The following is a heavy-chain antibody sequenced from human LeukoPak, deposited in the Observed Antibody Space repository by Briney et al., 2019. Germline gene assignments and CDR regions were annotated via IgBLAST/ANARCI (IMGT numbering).Heavy chain of an antibody. D-gene: IGHD6-19*01. J-gene: IGHJ5*02. CDR1: RFTFSGYA. CDR2: IDASGVNT. Sequence: GGSLRLSCAASRFTFSGYALYWVRQAPGKGLEWVSCIDASGVNTYYANSMKGRFTISRDNSRNTLYLQMNSLRAEDTAVYYCAKGSGSGWYGWFDPWGQGTLVTVSS. V-gene: IGHV3-23*01. CDR3: AKGSGSGWYGWFDP.